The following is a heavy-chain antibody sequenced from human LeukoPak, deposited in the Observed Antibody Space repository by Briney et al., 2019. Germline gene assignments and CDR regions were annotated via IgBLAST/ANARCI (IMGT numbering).Heavy chain of an antibody. J-gene: IGHJ6*03. CDR1: GFTFSRSW. D-gene: IGHD6-19*01. Sequence: PGGSLRLSCAASGFTFSRSWMTWVRQAPGKGLEWVASINEDGSEIHYVDSVKGRFTISRDNAKDSLYLQMNSLRAEDTAVYYCAREDSSGWYSYYYYYMDVWGKGTTVTVSS. CDR2: INEDGSEI. V-gene: IGHV3-7*01. CDR3: AREDSSGWYSYYYYYMDV.